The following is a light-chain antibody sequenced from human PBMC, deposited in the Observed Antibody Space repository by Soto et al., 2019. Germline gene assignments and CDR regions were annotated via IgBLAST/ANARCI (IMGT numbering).Light chain of an antibody. V-gene: IGLV2-14*03. J-gene: IGLJ1*01. CDR3: SSYTSSSTRV. CDR1: GSDVGAYDY. CDR2: EVS. Sequence: QSTLTHPASVSGSPGQSITISCTGTGSDVGAYDYVSWYQQHPDKAPKLMIYEVSNRPSGVSNRFSGSKSVNTATLTISGLQADDEADYYCSSYTSSSTRVFGTGTKVTVL.